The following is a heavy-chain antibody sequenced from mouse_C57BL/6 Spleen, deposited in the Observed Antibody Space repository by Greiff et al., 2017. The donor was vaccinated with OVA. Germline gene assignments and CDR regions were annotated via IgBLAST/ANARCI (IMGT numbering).Heavy chain of an antibody. V-gene: IGHV5-4*01. CDR2: ISDGGSYT. Sequence: EVMLVESGGGLVKPGGSLKLSCAASGFTFSSYAMSWVRQTPEKRLEWVATISDGGSYTYYPDNVKGRFTISRDNAKNNLYLQMSHLKSEDTAMYYCARDGKLLDYWGQGTTLTVSS. J-gene: IGHJ2*01. D-gene: IGHD2-1*01. CDR1: GFTFSSYA. CDR3: ARDGKLLDY.